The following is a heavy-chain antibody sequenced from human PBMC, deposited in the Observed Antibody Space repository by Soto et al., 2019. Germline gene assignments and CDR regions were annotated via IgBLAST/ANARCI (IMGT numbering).Heavy chain of an antibody. D-gene: IGHD3-10*01. Sequence: QVQLQQWGAGLLKPSETLSLTCAVYGGSFSGYQWSWIRQTPGKGLEWIGGINDSGDINYNPSLTSRVTILVESAKRQLSLRLSSVTAADTAVYSCARGLILWFGELSRRGGYYYYMAVWGKGPTVTVSS. CDR1: GGSFSGYQ. V-gene: IGHV4-34*01. CDR2: INDSGDI. CDR3: ARGLILWFGELSRRGGYYYYMAV. J-gene: IGHJ6*03.